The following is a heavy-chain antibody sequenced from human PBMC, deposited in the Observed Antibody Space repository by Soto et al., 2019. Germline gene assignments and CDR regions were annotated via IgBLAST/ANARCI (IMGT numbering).Heavy chain of an antibody. V-gene: IGHV1-18*01. J-gene: IGHJ5*02. D-gene: IGHD3-3*01. CDR3: ARDALTIFGVVIPDQYNWFDP. Sequence: ASVKVSCKASGYTFTSYGISWVRQAPGQGLEWMGWISAYNGNTNYAQKLQGRDTMTTDTSTSTAYMELRSLRSDDTAVYYCARDALTIFGVVIPDQYNWFDPWGQGTLVTVSS. CDR2: ISAYNGNT. CDR1: GYTFTSYG.